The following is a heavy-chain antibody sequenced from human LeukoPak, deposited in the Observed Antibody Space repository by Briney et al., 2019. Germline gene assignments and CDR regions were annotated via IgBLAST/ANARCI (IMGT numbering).Heavy chain of an antibody. CDR2: IKQDGSEK. V-gene: IGHV3-7*01. D-gene: IGHD4-17*01. J-gene: IGHJ4*02. CDR1: GFTFSSYG. Sequence: GGSLRLSCAASGFTFSSYGMSWVRQAPGKGLEWVANIKQDGSEKYYVDSVKGRFTISRDNAKNSLYLQMNSLRAEDTAVYYCARDDYGDYVLDYWGQGTLVTVSS. CDR3: ARDDYGDYVLDY.